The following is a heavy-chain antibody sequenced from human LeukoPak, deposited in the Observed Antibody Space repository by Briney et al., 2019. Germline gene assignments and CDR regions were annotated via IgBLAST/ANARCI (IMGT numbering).Heavy chain of an antibody. CDR3: ARMDIAVAGIFDY. CDR2: IKEDGSEK. V-gene: IGHV3-7*01. CDR1: EFTFARYW. Sequence: GGSLRLSCAASEFTFARYWMSWVRQAPGKGLKWVANIKEDGSEKDYADSVKGRFTISRDNAKNSLYLQMNSLRAEDTAVYYCARMDIAVAGIFDYWGQGTLVTVSS. D-gene: IGHD6-19*01. J-gene: IGHJ4*02.